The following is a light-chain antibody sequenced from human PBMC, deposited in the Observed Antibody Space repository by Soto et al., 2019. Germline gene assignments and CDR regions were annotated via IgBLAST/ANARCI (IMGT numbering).Light chain of an antibody. J-gene: IGLJ2*01. CDR2: GNI. CDR1: SSNIGGGYD. V-gene: IGLV1-40*01. CDR3: QSYDSSRSGYVV. Sequence: QLVLTQPPSVSGAPGQRVTISCTGSSSNIGGGYDVHWYQQLPGTAPKVLIYGNINRPSGVPDRFSGSTSGTSASLAITGLQAEDEADYYCQSYDSSRSGYVVFGGGTKVTVL.